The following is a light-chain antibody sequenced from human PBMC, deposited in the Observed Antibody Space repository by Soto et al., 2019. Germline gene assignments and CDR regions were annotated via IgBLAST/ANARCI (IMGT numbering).Light chain of an antibody. V-gene: IGLV1-40*01. CDR2: GNT. CDR1: SSNIGSGYD. Sequence: QSVLTKPPSVSGAPGQRVTISCTGGSSNIGSGYDVHWYQQLPGTAPKLLIYGNTNRPSGVPDRFSASTSATSASLAITGLQAEDEGDYYCQSYDNRLSGYVFGTGTKLTVL. CDR3: QSYDNRLSGYV. J-gene: IGLJ1*01.